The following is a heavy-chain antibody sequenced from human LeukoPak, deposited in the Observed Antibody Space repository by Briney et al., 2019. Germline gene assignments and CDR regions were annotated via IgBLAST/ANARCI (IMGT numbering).Heavy chain of an antibody. CDR1: GFTVSSNY. D-gene: IGHD3-22*01. Sequence: GGSLRLSCAASGFTVSSNYMSWVRQAPGKGLEWVSVIYSGGSTYYADSVKGRFTISRDNSKNTLYLQMNSLRAEDTAVYYCAPRPTNYDSSGYYPYYFDYWGQGTLVTVSS. V-gene: IGHV3-66*01. CDR3: APRPTNYDSSGYYPYYFDY. CDR2: IYSGGST. J-gene: IGHJ4*02.